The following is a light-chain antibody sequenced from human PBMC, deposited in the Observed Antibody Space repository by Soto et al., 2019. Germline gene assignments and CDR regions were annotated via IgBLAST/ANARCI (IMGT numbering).Light chain of an antibody. V-gene: IGKV3D-15*01. J-gene: IGKJ1*01. CDR3: QQCNNWPPWT. CDR2: GAP. CDR1: QSVGSN. Sequence: EIVMTQSPATLSVSPGERATLSCRASQSVGSNLVWYQQKPGQAPRLLIYGAPTRATGIPARFSGSGSGTEFTLTISSLQSEDSAVYFCQQCNNWPPWTFGQGTKV.